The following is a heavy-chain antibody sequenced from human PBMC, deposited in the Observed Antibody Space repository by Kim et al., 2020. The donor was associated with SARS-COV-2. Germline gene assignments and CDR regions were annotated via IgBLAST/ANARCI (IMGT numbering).Heavy chain of an antibody. CDR2: ISAYNGNT. V-gene: IGHV1-18*01. J-gene: IGHJ6*02. D-gene: IGHD6-19*01. Sequence: ASVKVSCKASGYTFTSYGISWVRQAPGQGLEWMGWISAYNGNTNYAQKLQGRVTMTTDTSTSTAYMELRSLRSDDTAVYYCARNLQVAGTWYYYYGMDVWGQGTTVTVSS. CDR1: GYTFTSYG. CDR3: ARNLQVAGTWYYYYGMDV.